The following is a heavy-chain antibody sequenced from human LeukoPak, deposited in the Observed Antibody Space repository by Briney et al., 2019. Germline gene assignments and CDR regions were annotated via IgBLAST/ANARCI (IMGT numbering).Heavy chain of an antibody. CDR1: GFTFGDYA. CDR2: IRRKANGGTT. V-gene: IGHV3-49*04. J-gene: IGHJ4*02. CDR3: TSGLYYDSWSDLFDY. D-gene: IGHD3-3*01. Sequence: GGSLRLSCTASGFTFGDYAMSWVRQAPGKGPEWVGFIRRKANGGTTEYAASVKGRFTISRDDSKSIAYLQMSSLKTEDTAVYYCTSGLYYDSWSDLFDYWGQGTLVTVSS.